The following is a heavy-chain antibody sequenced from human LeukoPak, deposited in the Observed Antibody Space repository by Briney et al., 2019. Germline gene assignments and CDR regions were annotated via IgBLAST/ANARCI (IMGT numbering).Heavy chain of an antibody. CDR1: GYTFTSYD. D-gene: IGHD6-19*01. CDR3: ARSFRIAVAGTMAY. Sequence: VASVKVSFTASGYTFTSYDINWVRQATGQGLEWMGWMNPNSGNTGYAQKFQGRVTMTRNTSISTAYMELSSLRSEDTAVYYCARSFRIAVAGTMAYWGQGTLVTVSS. CDR2: MNPNSGNT. V-gene: IGHV1-8*01. J-gene: IGHJ4*02.